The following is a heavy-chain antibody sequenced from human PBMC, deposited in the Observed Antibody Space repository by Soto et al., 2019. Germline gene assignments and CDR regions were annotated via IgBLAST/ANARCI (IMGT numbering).Heavy chain of an antibody. CDR2: IIPILGIA. Sequence: ASVKVSCKASGGTFSSYTISWVRQAPGQGLEWMGRIIPILGIANYAQKFQGRVTITADKSTSTAYMELSSLRSEDTAVYYCARGHYDILTGYYGELFWFDPWGQGTLVTVSS. CDR3: ARGHYDILTGYYGELFWFDP. D-gene: IGHD3-9*01. CDR1: GGTFSSYT. J-gene: IGHJ5*02. V-gene: IGHV1-69*02.